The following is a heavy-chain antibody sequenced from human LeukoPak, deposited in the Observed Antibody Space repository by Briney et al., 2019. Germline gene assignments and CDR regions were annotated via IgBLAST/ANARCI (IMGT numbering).Heavy chain of an antibody. Sequence: ASVKVSCKASGYTFISYGITWVRQAPGQGLEWMAWISPPNGDTNYAQKFQGRVTMTTHTSTSTIYMDLRSLTSDDTAVYYCAKELREEMAPEVATDAFDTWGQGTMLTVSP. CDR3: AKELREEMAPEVATDAFDT. V-gene: IGHV1-18*01. CDR2: ISPPNGDT. J-gene: IGHJ3*02. CDR1: GYTFISYG. D-gene: IGHD5-24*01.